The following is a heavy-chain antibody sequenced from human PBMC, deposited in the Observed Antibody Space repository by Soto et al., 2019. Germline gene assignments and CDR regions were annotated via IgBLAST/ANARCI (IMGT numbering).Heavy chain of an antibody. V-gene: IGHV4-39*01. J-gene: IGHJ4*02. CDR1: GGSISSSSYY. Sequence: SETLSLTCTVSGGSISSSSYYWGWIRQPPGKGLEWIGSIYYSGSTYYNPSLKSRVTISVDTSKNQFSLKLSSVPAADTAVYYCARRGYYDFWSGYYTLSYFDYWGQGTLVTVSS. D-gene: IGHD3-3*01. CDR2: IYYSGST. CDR3: ARRGYYDFWSGYYTLSYFDY.